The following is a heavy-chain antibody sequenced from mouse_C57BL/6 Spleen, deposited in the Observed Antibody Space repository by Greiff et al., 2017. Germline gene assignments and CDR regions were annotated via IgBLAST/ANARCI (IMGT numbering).Heavy chain of an antibody. CDR2: IWTGGGT. D-gene: IGHD2-4*01. V-gene: IGHV2-9-1*01. J-gene: IGHJ2*01. Sequence: VKLMESGPGLVAPSQSLSITCTVSGFSLTSYAISWVRQPPGKGLEWLGVIWTGGGTNYNSALKSRLSISKDNSKCQVFFKMNSLQTDDTARYYCARNGAYDNAYYFDYWGQGTTLTVSS. CDR3: ARNGAYDNAYYFDY. CDR1: GFSLTSYA.